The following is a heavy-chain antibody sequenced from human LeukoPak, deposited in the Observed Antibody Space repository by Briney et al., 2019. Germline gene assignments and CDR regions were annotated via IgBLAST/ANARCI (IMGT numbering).Heavy chain of an antibody. CDR1: GYTFTGYY. CDR3: ASPRLSGYYLDY. CDR2: INPNSGGA. V-gene: IGHV1-2*06. D-gene: IGHD3-3*01. Sequence: ASVKVSCKASGYTFTGYYMHWVRQAPGQGLEWMGRINPNSGGANYAQKFQGRVTMTRDTSISTAYMELSRLRSDETAVYYCASPRLSGYYLDYWGQGTLVTVSS. J-gene: IGHJ4*02.